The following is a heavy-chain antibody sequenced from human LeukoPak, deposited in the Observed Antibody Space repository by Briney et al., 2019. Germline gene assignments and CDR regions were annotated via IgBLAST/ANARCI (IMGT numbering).Heavy chain of an antibody. CDR2: IYYSGST. CDR3: ARTNYYYYYMDV. J-gene: IGHJ6*03. V-gene: IGHV4-39*07. Sequence: SETLSLTCTVSGGSISSSSYYWGWIRQPPGKGLEWIGSIYYSGSTYYNPSLKSRVTISVDTSKNQFSLKLSSVTAADTAVYYCARTNYYYYYMDVWGKGTTVTVSS. CDR1: GGSISSSSYY.